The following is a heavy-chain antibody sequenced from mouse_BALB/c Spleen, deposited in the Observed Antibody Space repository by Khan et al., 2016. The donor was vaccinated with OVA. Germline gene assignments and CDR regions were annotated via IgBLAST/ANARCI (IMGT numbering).Heavy chain of an antibody. D-gene: IGHD2-1*01. CDR2: INSDGDYT. V-gene: IGHV5-9-3*01. J-gene: IGHJ3*01. CDR1: GFTFSTFA. Sequence: EVELVESGGGLVKPGGSLKLSCAASGFTFSTFAMSWVRQPPEMRLEWVTTINSDGDYTYYPDSVTGRFTVSRHNARNTLYRQMSSLRSEDTAMYYCARSPYGNFAYWGQGTLVTVSA. CDR3: ARSPYGNFAY.